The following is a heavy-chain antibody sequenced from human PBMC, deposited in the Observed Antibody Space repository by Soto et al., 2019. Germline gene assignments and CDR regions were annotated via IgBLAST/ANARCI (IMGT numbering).Heavy chain of an antibody. V-gene: IGHV4-31*03. Sequence: QVQLQESGPGLVQPSQTLSLTCSVSGVSITSGGLHWSWIRQYPGKALECIGYIHYSGTTHYSPSFKGRVSISVDTPKSQFSLRLASVTAADTAVYFCARVGVRRGSYCHGMDVWGQGTAVTVSS. D-gene: IGHD3-10*01. J-gene: IGHJ6*02. CDR3: ARVGVRRGSYCHGMDV. CDR1: GVSITSGGLH. CDR2: IHYSGTT.